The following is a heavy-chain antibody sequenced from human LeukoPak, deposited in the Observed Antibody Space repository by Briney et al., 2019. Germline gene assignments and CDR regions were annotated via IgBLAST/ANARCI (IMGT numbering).Heavy chain of an antibody. Sequence: ASVKDSCKASGYTFTSYGISWVRQAPGQGLAWMGLISSYNGNTNYAQKLQGRVTMSTDTSTGTAYMELRSLRSDDTAVYYCARRVAVARRDAFDIWGQGTMVTVSS. D-gene: IGHD6-19*01. J-gene: IGHJ3*02. CDR2: ISSYNGNT. CDR1: GYTFTSYG. V-gene: IGHV1-18*01. CDR3: ARRVAVARRDAFDI.